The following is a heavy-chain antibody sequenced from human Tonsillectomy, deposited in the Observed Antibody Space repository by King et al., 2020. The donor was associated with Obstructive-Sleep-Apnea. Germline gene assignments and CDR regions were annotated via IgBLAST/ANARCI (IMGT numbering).Heavy chain of an antibody. CDR2: IKQDGSEK. CDR1: GFTFSSYW. D-gene: IGHD5-18*01. V-gene: IGHV3-7*01. J-gene: IGHJ3*02. CDR3: ARYGNSRIQLWEGPEDAFDI. Sequence: QLVQSGGGLVQPGGSLRLSCAASGFTFSSYWMSWVRQAPGKGLEWVANIKQDGSEKYYVDSVKGRFTISRDNAKNSLYLQMNSLRAEDTAVYYCARYGNSRIQLWEGPEDAFDIWGQGTMVTVSS.